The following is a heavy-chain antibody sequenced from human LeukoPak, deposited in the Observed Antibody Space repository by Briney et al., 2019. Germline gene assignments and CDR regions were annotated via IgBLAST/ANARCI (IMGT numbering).Heavy chain of an antibody. J-gene: IGHJ4*02. CDR3: ARDVNYAFDY. V-gene: IGHV1-18*01. Sequence: VSDTVSYLPSVYCLSKNGISWVRQAPGQGLEWMAWISAKSGNTNYAQNFQGRVTLTTDTSPSTAYMELRSLRSDDTAVYYWARDVNYAFDYWGQGTLVTVSS. CDR2: ISAKSGNT. D-gene: IGHD3-16*01. CDR1: VYCLSKNG.